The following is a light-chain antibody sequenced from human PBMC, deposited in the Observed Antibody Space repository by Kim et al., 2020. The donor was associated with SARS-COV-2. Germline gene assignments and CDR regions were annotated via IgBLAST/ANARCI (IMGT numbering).Light chain of an antibody. V-gene: IGLV2-14*03. Sequence: QSALTQPASVSGSPGQSITLSCTGRNSDVGVYNYVSWYQQYPGKAPKVIIYDVTKRASGVSNRFSGSKSGNTASLTISGLQPEDEADYFCTSYTSSSTYVFGTGTQLTVL. CDR1: NSDVGVYNY. CDR3: TSYTSSSTYV. J-gene: IGLJ1*01. CDR2: DVT.